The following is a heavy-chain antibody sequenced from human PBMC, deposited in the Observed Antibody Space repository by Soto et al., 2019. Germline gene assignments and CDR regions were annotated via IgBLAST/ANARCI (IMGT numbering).Heavy chain of an antibody. CDR2: IIPILGIA. J-gene: IGHJ5*02. CDR1: GGTFSSYT. V-gene: IGHV1-69*08. Sequence: QVQLVQSGAEVKKPGSSVKVSCKASGGTFSSYTISWVRQAPGQGLEWMGRIIPILGIANYAQKFQGRVTITADKYTRTAYMELSSLRSEDTAVYYRARDLGRAQQLVEWFDPWGQGPLVSVSS. CDR3: ARDLGRAQQLVEWFDP. D-gene: IGHD6-13*01.